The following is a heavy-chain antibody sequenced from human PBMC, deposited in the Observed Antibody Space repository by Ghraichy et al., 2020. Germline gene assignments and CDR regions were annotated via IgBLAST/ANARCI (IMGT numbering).Heavy chain of an antibody. CDR1: GLTFSSYW. J-gene: IGHJ4*02. CDR3: STSPRADRGNY. V-gene: IGHV3-74*01. CDR2: IKTDGSTT. Sequence: LSLTCAASGLTFSSYWMHWVRQAPGKGLEWVSHIKTDGSTTNYADSVRGRFTISRDNDKNTLYLQMNSLRADDTAVYYCSTSPRADRGNYWGQGTLVTVSS. D-gene: IGHD3-10*01.